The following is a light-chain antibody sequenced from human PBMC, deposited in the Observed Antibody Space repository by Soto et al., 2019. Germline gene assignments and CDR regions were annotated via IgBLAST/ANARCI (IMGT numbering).Light chain of an antibody. V-gene: IGLV2-14*01. CDR1: SSDIGGYTS. CDR2: DVN. J-gene: IGLJ3*02. Sequence: QSVLTQPASVSGSPGQSITISCTGTSSDIGGYTSVSWYQQHPDKAPKLMIYDVNNRPSGVSNRFSGSKSGNTASLTISGLQAEDEADYYCSSYTSSTTLVFGGGTKVTVL. CDR3: SSYTSSTTLV.